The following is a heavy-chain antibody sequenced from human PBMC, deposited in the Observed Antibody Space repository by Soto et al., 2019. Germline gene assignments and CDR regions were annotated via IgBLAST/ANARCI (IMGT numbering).Heavy chain of an antibody. Sequence: GGSLRLSCAASGFTFSSYAMSWVRPAPGKGLEWVSAISGSGGSTYYADSVKGRFTISRDNSKNTLYLQMNSLRAEDTSVYYCAKDRAAMGHFDYWGQGTLVTVSS. CDR3: AKDRAAMGHFDY. D-gene: IGHD5-18*01. J-gene: IGHJ4*02. V-gene: IGHV3-23*01. CDR1: GFTFSSYA. CDR2: ISGSGGST.